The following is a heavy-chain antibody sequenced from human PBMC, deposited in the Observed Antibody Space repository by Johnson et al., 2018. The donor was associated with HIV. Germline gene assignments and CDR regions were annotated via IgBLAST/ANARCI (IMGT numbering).Heavy chain of an antibody. CDR3: ARVWVVEVARGAFDI. Sequence: VQLVESGGGLVQPGGSLRLSCAASGFTFRSYWMTWFCQTPGKGLEWVANINDGGSEKYYVDTVKGRFTISRDNAKNSMYLQMNSLRGEDTAVYYCARVWVVEVARGAFDIWGQGTMVTVSS. J-gene: IGHJ3*02. CDR1: GFTFRSYW. D-gene: IGHD2-15*01. CDR2: INDGGSEK. V-gene: IGHV3-7*01.